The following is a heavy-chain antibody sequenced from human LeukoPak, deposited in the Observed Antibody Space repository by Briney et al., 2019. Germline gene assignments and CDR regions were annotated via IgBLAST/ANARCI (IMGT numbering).Heavy chain of an antibody. V-gene: IGHV1-2*02. CDR3: TKVGFNA. CDR2: MNPNSGGT. CDR1: GYTFTDYF. J-gene: IGHJ5*02. Sequence: ASVKVSCKASGYTFTDYFIHWMRQAPGQGLEWMGWMNPNSGGTKYAEKFQGRGTMSRDTSISPAYMELSRLRSDDTAVYYCTKVGFNAWGQGTLVTVSS.